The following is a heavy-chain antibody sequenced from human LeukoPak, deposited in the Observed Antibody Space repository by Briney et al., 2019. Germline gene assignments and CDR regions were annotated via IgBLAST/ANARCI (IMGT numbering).Heavy chain of an antibody. CDR3: ARATAGTGYCFDY. Sequence: SETLSLTCTVSGGSIRSYYWSWIRQPPGKGLEWLGYIHYSGSTNYNPSLKSRVTISVDTSKNQFSLKLSSVTAADTALYYCARATAGTGYCFDYWGQGTLVTVSS. J-gene: IGHJ4*02. CDR2: IHYSGST. V-gene: IGHV4-59*01. D-gene: IGHD6-13*01. CDR1: GGSIRSYY.